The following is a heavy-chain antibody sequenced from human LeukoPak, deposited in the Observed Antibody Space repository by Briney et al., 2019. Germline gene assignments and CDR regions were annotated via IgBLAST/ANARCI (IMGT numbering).Heavy chain of an antibody. J-gene: IGHJ4*02. D-gene: IGHD2-15*01. CDR3: ASPGRAGWYLLHFDY. Sequence: GGSLRLSCAASGFTFNTYSMDWVRQAPGKGLEWVSSISSSSDYIYYADSVKGRFTISRDNAKNSLDLQMNSLRDEDTAVYYCASPGRAGWYLLHFDYWGQGALVTVSS. CDR2: ISSSSDYI. V-gene: IGHV3-21*01. CDR1: GFTFNTYS.